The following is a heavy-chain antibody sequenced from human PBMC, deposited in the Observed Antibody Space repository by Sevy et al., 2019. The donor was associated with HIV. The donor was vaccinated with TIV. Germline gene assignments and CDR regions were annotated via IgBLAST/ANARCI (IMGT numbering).Heavy chain of an antibody. D-gene: IGHD6-19*01. J-gene: IGHJ4*02. V-gene: IGHV1-2*02. Sequence: ASVKVSCKASGYTFTVYYMHWVRQAPGQGLEWMGWINPNSGGTNYAQKFQGRVTMTSDTSISTAYMELTRLKSDDTAVYYCARALDVSVAGIDYWGQGTLVTVSS. CDR3: ARALDVSVAGIDY. CDR1: GYTFTVYY. CDR2: INPNSGGT.